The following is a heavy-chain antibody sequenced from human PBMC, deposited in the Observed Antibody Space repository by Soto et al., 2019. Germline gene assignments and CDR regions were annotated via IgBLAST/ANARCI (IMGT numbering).Heavy chain of an antibody. J-gene: IGHJ6*02. CDR1: GYIFTRYA. CDR2: INAGNGNT. CDR3: AAANVAVARSPHYYSAMDG. D-gene: IGHD6-19*01. V-gene: IGHV1-3*01. Sequence: GASVKISCKASGYIFTRYAMHWVRQAPGQRLEWMGWINAGNGNTKYSQKFQDRVSFSRDTSASTAYMDRRSLRSEDTAVYYCAAANVAVARSPHYYSAMDGWGRLTTVTVCS.